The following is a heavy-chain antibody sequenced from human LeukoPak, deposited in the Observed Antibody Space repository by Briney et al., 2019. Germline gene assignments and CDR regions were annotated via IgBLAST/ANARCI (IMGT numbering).Heavy chain of an antibody. CDR3: ARAYDHYHSSGYYLHYFDY. V-gene: IGHV3-7*01. Sequence: TGGSLRLSCAASGFTVSGNYMSWVRQAPGKGLEWVAYIKEDGSEKNYVDSVKGRFTISRDNAKNSLYLQMVSLRAEDTAVYYCARAYDHYHSSGYYLHYFDYWGQGTLVTVSS. CDR1: GFTVSGNY. CDR2: IKEDGSEK. J-gene: IGHJ4*02. D-gene: IGHD3-22*01.